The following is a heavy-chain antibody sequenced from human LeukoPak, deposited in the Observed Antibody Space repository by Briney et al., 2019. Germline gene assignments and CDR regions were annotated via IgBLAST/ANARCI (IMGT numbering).Heavy chain of an antibody. CDR3: ASGRKYSATSDY. D-gene: IGHD5-12*01. J-gene: IGHJ4*02. V-gene: IGHV4-59*01. Sequence: PSETLSLTCTVSGGSISGYYWSWIRQPPGKGLEWIGYIYSSGSTNYNPSLKSRVTISIDTSKNQFSLKLRSVTAADTAVYYCASGRKYSATSDYWGQGTLVTVSS. CDR1: GGSISGYY. CDR2: IYSSGST.